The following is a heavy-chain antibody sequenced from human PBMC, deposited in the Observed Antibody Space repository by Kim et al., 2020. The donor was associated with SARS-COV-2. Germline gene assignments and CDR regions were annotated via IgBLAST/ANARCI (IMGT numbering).Heavy chain of an antibody. CDR3: TRGNGIVGAPRVGMDV. CDR1: GYTFTSYA. V-gene: IGHV1-3*01. Sequence: ASVKVSCKASGYTFTSYAIQWVRQAPGQSLEWMGWVNADIGDATYSRKFQGRVTITRDTSATTVYMELSSLRSEDTAVYYCTRGNGIVGAPRVGMDVWGQGTTVTVSS. CDR2: VNADIGDA. J-gene: IGHJ6*02. D-gene: IGHD1-26*01.